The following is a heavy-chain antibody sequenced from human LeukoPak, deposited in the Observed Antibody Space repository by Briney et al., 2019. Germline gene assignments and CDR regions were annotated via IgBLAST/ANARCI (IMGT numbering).Heavy chain of an antibody. CDR1: GFTFSGSA. V-gene: IGHV3-73*01. CDR3: TRTNCSSSSSCRGY. J-gene: IGHJ4*02. D-gene: IGHD2-15*01. CDR2: IKTKANNYAT. Sequence: ETGGSLRLSCADSGFTFSGSAMHWVRQASGKGLEWVGRIKTKANNYATAYAASVKGRFTISRDDSKNTAYLQMNSLKTEDTAVYYCTRTNCSSSSSCRGYWGQGTLVTVSS.